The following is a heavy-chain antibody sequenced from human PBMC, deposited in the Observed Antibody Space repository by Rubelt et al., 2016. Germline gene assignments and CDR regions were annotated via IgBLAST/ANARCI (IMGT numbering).Heavy chain of an antibody. CDR3: ARDIAGYCSSTSCYYFDY. V-gene: IGHV4-30-2*04. D-gene: IGHD2-2*03. Sequence: NPSLKSRVTISVDTSKNQFSLKLSSVTAADTAVYYCARDIAGYCSSTSCYYFDYWGQGTLVTVSS. J-gene: IGHJ4*02.